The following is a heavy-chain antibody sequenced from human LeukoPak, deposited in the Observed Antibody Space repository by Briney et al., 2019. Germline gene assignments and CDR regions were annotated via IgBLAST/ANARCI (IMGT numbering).Heavy chain of an antibody. Sequence: SETLSLTCTVSGGSISSGDYCWSWLRQPPRKGLERIAYMYYRGSTYYNPSLKSRVTMSADTSKNQLSLKLSSVTAADTAVYYCARPYYYDSRIDPWGQGILVTVSS. CDR1: GGSISSGDYC. V-gene: IGHV4-30-4*01. CDR2: MYYRGST. J-gene: IGHJ5*02. CDR3: ARPYYYDSRIDP. D-gene: IGHD3-22*01.